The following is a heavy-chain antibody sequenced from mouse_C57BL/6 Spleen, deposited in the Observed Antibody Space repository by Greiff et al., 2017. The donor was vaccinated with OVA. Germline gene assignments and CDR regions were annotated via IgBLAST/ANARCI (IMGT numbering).Heavy chain of an antibody. D-gene: IGHD1-1*01. Sequence: EVKLQQSGPELVKPGASVKISCKASGYTFTDYYMNWVKQSHGKSLEWIGDINPNNGGTSYHQKFKGKATLTVDKSSSTAYMELRSLTSEDSAVYYCARPITTVVATEAMDYWGQGTSVTVSS. CDR1: GYTFTDYY. CDR2: INPNNGGT. J-gene: IGHJ4*01. V-gene: IGHV1-26*01. CDR3: ARPITTVVATEAMDY.